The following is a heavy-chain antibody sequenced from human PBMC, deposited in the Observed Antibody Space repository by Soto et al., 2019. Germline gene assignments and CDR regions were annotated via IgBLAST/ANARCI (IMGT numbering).Heavy chain of an antibody. J-gene: IGHJ4*01. Sequence: PGGSLRLSCAASGFTFSSYAMSWVRQAPGKGLEWVSAISGSGGSTYYADSVKGRFTISRDNSKNMVFLEINSLQVEDTAVYYCTTDSHLTTALVRFAFWGPGTLVTVSS. V-gene: IGHV3-23*01. CDR1: GFTFSSYA. CDR2: ISGSGGST. CDR3: TTDSHLTTALVRFAF. D-gene: IGHD2-8*02.